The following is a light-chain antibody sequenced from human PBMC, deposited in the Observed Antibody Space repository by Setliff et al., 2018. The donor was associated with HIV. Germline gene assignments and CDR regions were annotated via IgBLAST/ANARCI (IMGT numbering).Light chain of an antibody. J-gene: IGLJ1*01. CDR3: CSYASSQTYV. V-gene: IGLV2-23*02. CDR2: EVT. CDR1: SSDVGSFSL. Sequence: LAQPASVSGSPGQSITISCTGTSSDVGSFSLVSWYQQEPGKAPKLIIYEVTKRPSGISDRFSGSKSGNTASLSISGLQTEDEADYYCCSYASSQTYVFGIGTKVTV.